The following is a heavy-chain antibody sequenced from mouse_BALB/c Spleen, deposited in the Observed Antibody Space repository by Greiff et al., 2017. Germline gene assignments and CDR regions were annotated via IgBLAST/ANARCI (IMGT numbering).Heavy chain of an antibody. CDR1: GFTFSSYG. CDR3: ARRGTARASYAMDY. D-gene: IGHD3-2*01. Sequence: DVQLQESGGDLVKPGGSLKLSCAASGFTFSSYGMSWVRQTPDKRLEWVATISSGGSYTYYPDSVKGRFTISRDNAKNTLYLQMSSLKSEDTAMYYCARRGTARASYAMDYWGQGTSVTVSS. V-gene: IGHV5-6*01. CDR2: ISSGGSYT. J-gene: IGHJ4*01.